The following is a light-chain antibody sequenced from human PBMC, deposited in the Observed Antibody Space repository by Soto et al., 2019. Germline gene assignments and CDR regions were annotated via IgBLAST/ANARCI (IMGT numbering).Light chain of an antibody. J-gene: IGKJ2*01. CDR3: QQYGTSPYT. CDR1: QSVSSTY. Sequence: EIVLTQSPATLSLSPGERATLSCRASQSVSSTYLAWYQQKPGLAPRLLIYGASSRATGIPDRFSGSGSGTDFTLTISRLEPEDFAVYYCQQYGTSPYTFGQGTKLEIK. V-gene: IGKV3D-20*01. CDR2: GAS.